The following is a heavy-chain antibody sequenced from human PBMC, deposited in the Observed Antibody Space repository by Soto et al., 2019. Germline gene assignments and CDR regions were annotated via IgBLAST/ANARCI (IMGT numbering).Heavy chain of an antibody. CDR2: INPNSGGT. CDR1: GCTFTGYY. Sequence: ASVKVSCKACGCTFTGYYMHWVRQAPGQGLEWMGWINPNSGGTNYAQKFQGWVTMTRDTSISTAYMELSRLRSDDTAVYYCARVGSGRFLEWLLGDYGMDVWGQGTTVTVSS. CDR3: ARVGSGRFLEWLLGDYGMDV. J-gene: IGHJ6*02. V-gene: IGHV1-2*04. D-gene: IGHD3-3*01.